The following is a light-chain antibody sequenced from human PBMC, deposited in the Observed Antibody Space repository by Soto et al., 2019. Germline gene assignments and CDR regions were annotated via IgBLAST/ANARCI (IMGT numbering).Light chain of an antibody. V-gene: IGKV1-33*01. CDR1: QDIKNY. J-gene: IGKJ4*01. CDR3: QQYDNLTLT. Sequence: DIQMTQSPSSLSSSVGDRVTITCQASQDIKNYLNWYQQKSGKAPKLLIYDASDLETWVQSRFSGSGSGTDFTFTINSLQPEDIATYYCQQYDNLTLTFGGGTKVEIK. CDR2: DAS.